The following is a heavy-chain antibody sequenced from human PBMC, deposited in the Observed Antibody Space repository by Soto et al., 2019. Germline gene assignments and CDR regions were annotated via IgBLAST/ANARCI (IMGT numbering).Heavy chain of an antibody. Sequence: ASVKVSCKASGYTFISYAIHWVRQAPGQRLEWMGWINAGNGNTKYSQKFQGRVTITRDTSASTAYMELTSLRSEDTAVYYCARELQGLYYFDYWGQGTLVTVPS. CDR1: GYTFISYA. CDR3: ARELQGLYYFDY. J-gene: IGHJ4*02. V-gene: IGHV1-3*01. D-gene: IGHD2-15*01. CDR2: INAGNGNT.